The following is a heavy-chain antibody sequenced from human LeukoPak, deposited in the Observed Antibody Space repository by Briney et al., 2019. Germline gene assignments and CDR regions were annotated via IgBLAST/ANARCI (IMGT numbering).Heavy chain of an antibody. CDR3: AREVVYSGYDVPYDAFDI. Sequence: PSETLSLTCTVSGGSISSYYWSWIRQPPGKGLEWIGYIYYSGSTNYNPSLKSRVTISVDTSKNQFSLKLSSVTAADTAVYYCAREVVYSGYDVPYDAFDIWGQGTMVTVSS. CDR2: IYYSGST. J-gene: IGHJ3*02. D-gene: IGHD5-12*01. V-gene: IGHV4-59*01. CDR1: GGSISSYY.